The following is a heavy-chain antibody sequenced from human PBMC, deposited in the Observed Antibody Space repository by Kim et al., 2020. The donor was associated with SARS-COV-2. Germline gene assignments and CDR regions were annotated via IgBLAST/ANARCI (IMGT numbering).Heavy chain of an antibody. D-gene: IGHD3-10*01. J-gene: IGHJ3*02. V-gene: IGHV4-4*02. Sequence: NYNPSLKSRVTISVDKSKNQFSLKLSSVTAADTAVYYCARWFISGSYSPIWGQGTMVTVSS. CDR3: ARWFISGSYSPI.